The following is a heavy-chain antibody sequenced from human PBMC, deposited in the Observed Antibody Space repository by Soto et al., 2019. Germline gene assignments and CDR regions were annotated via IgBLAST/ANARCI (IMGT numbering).Heavy chain of an antibody. Sequence: QVQLVQSGAEVKKPGASVKVSCKASGYTFTSYVMHWVRQAPGQRLEWMGWINACNGNTKYSQKFQGRVTITRDTAESTDHMEMSSLRPEDTDVYDCARDRGPSLDYYYYMDVWGKGTTVTVSS. V-gene: IGHV1-3*01. CDR1: GYTFTSYV. CDR3: ARDRGPSLDYYYYMDV. J-gene: IGHJ6*03. CDR2: INACNGNT.